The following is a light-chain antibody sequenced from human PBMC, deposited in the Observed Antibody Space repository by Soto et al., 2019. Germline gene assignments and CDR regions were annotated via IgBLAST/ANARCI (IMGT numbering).Light chain of an antibody. CDR2: GAS. V-gene: IGKV3-15*01. Sequence: EIVLTQSPGTLSLSPGERATPSCRANQSVSSNLAWYQQKPGQAPRLLIYGASTRATGIPARFSGSGSGTEFTLTISSLQSEDFAVYYCQQYNNWPGTFGQGTKVDIK. J-gene: IGKJ1*01. CDR1: QSVSSN. CDR3: QQYNNWPGT.